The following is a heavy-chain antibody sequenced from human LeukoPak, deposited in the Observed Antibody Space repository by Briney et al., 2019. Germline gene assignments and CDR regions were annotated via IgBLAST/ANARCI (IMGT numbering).Heavy chain of an antibody. CDR2: IYYSGST. CDR1: GDSISSYY. V-gene: IGHV4-59*08. Sequence: SETLSLTCTVSGDSISSYYWSWIRQPPGKGLEWIGYIYYSGSTNYNPSLKSRVTISVDTSKNQFSLKLSSVTAADTAVYYCARSYSSGPWYGIKYWGQGTLVTVSP. CDR3: ARSYSSGPWYGIKY. J-gene: IGHJ4*02. D-gene: IGHD6-19*01.